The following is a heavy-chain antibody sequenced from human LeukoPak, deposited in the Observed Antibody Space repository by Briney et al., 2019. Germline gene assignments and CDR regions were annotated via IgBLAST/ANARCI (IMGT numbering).Heavy chain of an antibody. CDR2: IKRDGSER. V-gene: IGHV3-7*03. J-gene: IGHJ4*02. CDR1: GFTFGNYW. CDR3: ARTTSFMFYY. Sequence: GGSLKLSCAVSGFTFGNYWMSWVRQTPGQGPEWVANIKRDGSERYYVDSVKGRFTISRDNAKGSLFLEMSSPRVEDTAVYYCARTTSFMFYYWGQGTLVTVSS. D-gene: IGHD1-1*01.